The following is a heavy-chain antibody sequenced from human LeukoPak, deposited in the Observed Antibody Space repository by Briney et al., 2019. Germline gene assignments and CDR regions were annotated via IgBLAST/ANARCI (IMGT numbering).Heavy chain of an antibody. CDR1: GFTFSNYA. V-gene: IGHV3-23*01. CDR3: AKDRVEDSNGWYPFFDY. D-gene: IGHD6-19*01. Sequence: GGSLRLSCAASGFTFSNYAMSWVRQAPGKGLEWVSGIRGGGSSTYYADSVKGRFTISRDNSKSTLYLQMNSLRAEDTAVYHCAKDRVEDSNGWYPFFDYWGQGTLVTVSS. CDR2: IRGGGSST. J-gene: IGHJ4*02.